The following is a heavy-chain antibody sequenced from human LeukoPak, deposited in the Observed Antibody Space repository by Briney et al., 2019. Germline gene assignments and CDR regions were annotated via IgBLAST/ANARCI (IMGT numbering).Heavy chain of an antibody. CDR2: ITGSGAST. D-gene: IGHD6-13*01. V-gene: IGHV3-23*01. Sequence: PGGSLRLSCAASGFTFSSHAMGWVRQAPGKGLEWVSSITGSGASTYYGDSVKGRFTISRDNSKNTLYLQMNSLRAEDTALYYASGHGSSSYWGQGTLVAVSS. J-gene: IGHJ4*02. CDR1: GFTFSSHA. CDR3: SGHGSSSY.